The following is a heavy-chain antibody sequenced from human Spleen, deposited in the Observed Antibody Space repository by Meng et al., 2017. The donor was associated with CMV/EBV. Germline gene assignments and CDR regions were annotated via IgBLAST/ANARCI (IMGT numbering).Heavy chain of an antibody. Sequence: GESLKISCAGSGFTFSSYEMNWVRQAPGKGLEWVSYVSSSGNTIYYTDSVKGRFTSSRDNAKNSLYLQMNSLRAEDTAFYYCTKGDMGATLRGHYYGMDVWGQGTTVTVSS. CDR1: GFTFSSYE. V-gene: IGHV3-48*03. CDR2: VSSSGNTI. D-gene: IGHD1-26*01. J-gene: IGHJ6*02. CDR3: TKGDMGATLRGHYYGMDV.